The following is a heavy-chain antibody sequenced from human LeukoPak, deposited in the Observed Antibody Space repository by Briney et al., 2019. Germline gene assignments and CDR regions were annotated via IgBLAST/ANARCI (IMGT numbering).Heavy chain of an antibody. CDR2: INIDGSGT. J-gene: IGHJ6*03. D-gene: IGHD7-27*01. CDR3: ARVRPGYYYMDV. V-gene: IGHV3-74*01. CDR1: GFIFSSFW. Sequence: GGSLRLSCAASGFIFSSFWMHGVRQAPGKGLVWVSRINIDGSGTTYADSVKGRFTISRDNAKNTLYLQMNSLRVEDTAVYYCARVRPGYYYMDVWGKGTTVTVSS.